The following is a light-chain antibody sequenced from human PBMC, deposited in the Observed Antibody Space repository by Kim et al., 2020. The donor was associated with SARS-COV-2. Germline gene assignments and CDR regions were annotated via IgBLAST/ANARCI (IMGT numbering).Light chain of an antibody. CDR2: DAA. J-gene: IGKJ4*01. CDR1: HNVDII. CDR3: QQRGTWPPALT. V-gene: IGKV3-11*01. Sequence: PGDSATLSRSARHNVDIILALYQRTPGQPPRLLIYDAAIRAAGIPDRFSGSGSGTDFTLTIGSLAPEDFAVYYCQQRGTWPPALTFGGGTKMDIK.